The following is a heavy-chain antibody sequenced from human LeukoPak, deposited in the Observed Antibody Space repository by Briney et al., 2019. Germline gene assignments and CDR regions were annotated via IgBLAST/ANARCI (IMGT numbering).Heavy chain of an antibody. D-gene: IGHD3-10*01. J-gene: IGHJ5*02. CDR2: FDPEDGET. Sequence: ASVKVSCKVSGYTLTELSMHWVRQAPGKGLEWMGGFDPEDGETIYAQKFQGRVTMTEDTSTDTAYMELSSLRSEDTAVYYCATDGYYYGSGSYPPRHWFDPWGQGTLVTVSS. CDR1: GYTLTELS. V-gene: IGHV1-24*01. CDR3: ATDGYYYGSGSYPPRHWFDP.